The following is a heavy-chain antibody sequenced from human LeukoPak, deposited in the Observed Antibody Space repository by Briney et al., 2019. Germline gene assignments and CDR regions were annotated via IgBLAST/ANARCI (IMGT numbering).Heavy chain of an antibody. CDR1: EFSLRSYS. CDR3: SRVLLERPGIDSFDM. CDR2: INSGSSTI. Sequence: GGSLRLSCGASEFSLRSYSMDWVRQAPGKGLEWVSHINSGSSTIYYADSVKGRFTISRDNAGNSLYLHMNSLRAEDTAVYYCSRVLLERPGIDSFDMWGQGTMVTVSS. J-gene: IGHJ3*02. D-gene: IGHD1-1*01. V-gene: IGHV3-48*01.